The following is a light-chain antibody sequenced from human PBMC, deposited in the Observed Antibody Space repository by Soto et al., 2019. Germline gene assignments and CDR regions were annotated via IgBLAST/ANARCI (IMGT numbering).Light chain of an antibody. Sequence: DIQMTQSPSSLSASVGDRVTITCRASQSISSYLNWYQQKPGKAPKLLIYAASSLQSGVPSRFSGRGSGTEFTLTSSSLQPEDLATYDCQQSYSTPLTFGQGTKVEIK. J-gene: IGKJ1*01. CDR3: QQSYSTPLT. CDR1: QSISSY. V-gene: IGKV1-39*01. CDR2: AAS.